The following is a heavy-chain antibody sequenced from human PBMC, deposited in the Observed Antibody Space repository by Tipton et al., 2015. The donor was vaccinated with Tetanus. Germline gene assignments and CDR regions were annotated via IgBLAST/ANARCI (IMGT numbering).Heavy chain of an antibody. Sequence: SLRLSCAASKFSFSRHSMNWVRQAPGKGLEWVSSISSGSTYIYYADSVKGRFTISRDNAKISLYLLMDSLRAEDTAVYYCARDQIVEQATRDHDYGVDVWGQGTAVTVSS. V-gene: IGHV3-21*01. CDR1: KFSFSRHS. CDR3: ARDQIVEQATRDHDYGVDV. CDR2: ISSGSTYI. J-gene: IGHJ6*02. D-gene: IGHD3-22*01.